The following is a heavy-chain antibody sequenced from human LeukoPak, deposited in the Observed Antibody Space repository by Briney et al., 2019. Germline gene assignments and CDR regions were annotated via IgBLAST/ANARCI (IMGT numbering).Heavy chain of an antibody. CDR2: IIDSGGT. CDR3: AKGASIHVTGPDY. V-gene: IGHV3-23*01. Sequence: GGSLRLSCAASGFTLSSFRMSWVRQAPGKGLEWVSRIIDSGGTNCADSVKGRFTISRDNSKNTLYLQMNSLRAEDTAVYYCAKGASIHVTGPDYWGPGTLVIVSS. CDR1: GFTLSSFR. J-gene: IGHJ4*02. D-gene: IGHD3-9*01.